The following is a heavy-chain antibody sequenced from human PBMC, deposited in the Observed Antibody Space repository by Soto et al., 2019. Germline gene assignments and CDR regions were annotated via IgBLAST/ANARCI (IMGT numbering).Heavy chain of an antibody. V-gene: IGHV1-69*13. J-gene: IGHJ5*02. CDR2: IIPIFGTA. CDR3: ARDLAVAETNWFDP. Sequence: SVKVSCKASGGTFSSYAISWVRQAPGQGLEWMGGIIPIFGTANYAQKFQGRVTITADESTSTAYMELSSLRSEDTAVHYCARDLAVAETNWFDPWGQGTLVTVSS. CDR1: GGTFSSYA. D-gene: IGHD6-19*01.